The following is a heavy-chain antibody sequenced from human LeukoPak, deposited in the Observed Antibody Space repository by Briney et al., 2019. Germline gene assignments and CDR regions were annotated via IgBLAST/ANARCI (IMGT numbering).Heavy chain of an antibody. CDR1: GYTFTSYG. Sequence: ASVKVSCKASGYTFTSYGISWVRQAPGQGLEWMGWISAYNGNTNYVQKLQGRVTMTTDTSTSTAYMELRSLRSDDTAVYYCARDPVGRDGYNQGEVVDYWGQGTLVTVSS. D-gene: IGHD5-24*01. CDR2: ISAYNGNT. CDR3: ARDPVGRDGYNQGEVVDY. V-gene: IGHV1-18*01. J-gene: IGHJ4*02.